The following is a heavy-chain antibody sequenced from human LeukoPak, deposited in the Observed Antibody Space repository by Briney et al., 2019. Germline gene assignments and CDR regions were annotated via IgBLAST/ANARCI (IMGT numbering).Heavy chain of an antibody. J-gene: IGHJ4*02. D-gene: IGHD3-22*01. Sequence: SQTLSLTCTVSGGSISSGDSYWSWNRQHPGKGLECIGYIYYSGSTYFNPSLKSRVTMSVDTSKNQFSLKLSSVTAADTAVYYCARGWYYYDNSAYFDSWGQGTLVTVSS. CDR2: IYYSGST. CDR1: GGSISSGDSY. CDR3: ARGWYYYDNSAYFDS. V-gene: IGHV4-31*03.